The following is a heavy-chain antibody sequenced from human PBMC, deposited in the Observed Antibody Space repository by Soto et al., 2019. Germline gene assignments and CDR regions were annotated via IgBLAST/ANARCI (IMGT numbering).Heavy chain of an antibody. CDR2: VCSDGSGT. D-gene: IGHD3-10*01. CDR3: SRVLGGSTTYLRFFDF. Sequence: EVQLVESGGGLVQPGGSLRLSCAASGFTFSSYWMHWVRQAPGKGLVWVSRVCSDGSGTTYADSVKGRFTISRDNAKNTLYLQMNSLSAEGTAVYSVSRVLGGSTTYLRFFDFWGQGTLVTVSS. J-gene: IGHJ4*02. CDR1: GFTFSSYW. V-gene: IGHV3-74*01.